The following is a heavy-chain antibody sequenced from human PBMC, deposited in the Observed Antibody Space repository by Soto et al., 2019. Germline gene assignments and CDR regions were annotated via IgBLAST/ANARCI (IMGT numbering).Heavy chain of an antibody. J-gene: IGHJ4*02. V-gene: IGHV3-33*01. CDR2: IWYVGSNK. CDR1: GFTFSSYG. D-gene: IGHD5-12*01. Sequence: GGSLRLSCAASGFTFSSYGMHWVRQAPGKGLEWVAVIWYVGSNKYYADSVKGRFTISRDNSKNTLYLQMNSLRAEDTAVYYCARSRDGYNSGYFDYWGQGTLVTVSS. CDR3: ARSRDGYNSGYFDY.